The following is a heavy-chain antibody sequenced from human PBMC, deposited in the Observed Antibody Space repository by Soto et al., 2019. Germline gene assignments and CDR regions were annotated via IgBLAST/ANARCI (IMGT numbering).Heavy chain of an antibody. Sequence: GGSLRLSCAASGFTFSGSAMHWVRQASGKGLEWVGRIRSKANSYATAYAASVKGRFTISRDDSKNTAYLQMNSLKTEDTAVYYCTRRDGYRFPQIGMDVWGQGTTVTVSS. CDR3: TRRDGYRFPQIGMDV. J-gene: IGHJ6*02. D-gene: IGHD5-12*01. CDR1: GFTFSGSA. V-gene: IGHV3-73*01. CDR2: IRSKANSYAT.